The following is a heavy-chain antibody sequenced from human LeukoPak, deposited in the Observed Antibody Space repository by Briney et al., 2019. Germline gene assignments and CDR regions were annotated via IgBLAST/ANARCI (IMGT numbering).Heavy chain of an antibody. CDR3: ARDEGSYTRVDS. CDR1: GGSISSSTYS. V-gene: IGHV4-39*07. D-gene: IGHD1-26*01. Sequence: KPSETLSLTCTVSGGSISSSTYSWGWVRQPPGKGLEWVGIIHYTGATYYNPSLKSRVTISADTSKNQFSLKLSSVTAADTAVYYCARDEGSYTRVDSWGQGTLVTVSS. J-gene: IGHJ4*02. CDR2: IHYTGAT.